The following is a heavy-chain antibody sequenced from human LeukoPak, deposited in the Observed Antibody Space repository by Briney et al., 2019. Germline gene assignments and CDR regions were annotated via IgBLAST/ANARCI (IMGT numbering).Heavy chain of an antibody. CDR1: GFTFSDHY. CDR2: LSNTGSDI. D-gene: IGHD7-27*01. CDR3: ARGHWGLDY. V-gene: IGHV3-11*01. J-gene: IGHJ4*02. Sequence: GGSLRLSCAVSGFTFSDHYMTWIRQASGKGLEYISYLSNTGSDISYADSVKGRFSISRDNAKNSLYLQMNSLRAEDTAMYYCARGHWGLDYWGQGTLVTVSS.